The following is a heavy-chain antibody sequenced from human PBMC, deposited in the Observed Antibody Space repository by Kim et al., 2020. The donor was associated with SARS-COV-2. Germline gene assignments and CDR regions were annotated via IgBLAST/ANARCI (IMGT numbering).Heavy chain of an antibody. CDR2: IKQDGSEK. V-gene: IGHV3-7*05. D-gene: IGHD3-10*01. J-gene: IGHJ4*02. CDR1: GFSFSTYW. Sequence: GGSLRLSCAASGFSFSTYWMSWVRQAPGKGLEWVANIKQDGSEKYYVDSVKGRFNISRDNAENSLFLQMNYLGSDDTAVYYCVRYYSSAGGDCWGKGAVV. CDR3: VRYYSSAGGDC.